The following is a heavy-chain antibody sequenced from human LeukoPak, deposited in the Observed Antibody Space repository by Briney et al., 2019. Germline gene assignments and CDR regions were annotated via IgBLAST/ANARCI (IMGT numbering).Heavy chain of an antibody. Sequence: SDPLSLTCSVSGDSVSGFYWSWIRQPAGKGLEWIGRIYTSGNTRDTSTKYNPSLKSRVSMSVDTSKNQFSLKLRSVTAADTAIYYCAIDTFSSGWWDYSDYWGQGTLVTVSS. V-gene: IGHV4-4*07. D-gene: IGHD6-19*01. J-gene: IGHJ4*02. CDR3: AIDTFSSGWWDYSDY. CDR2: IYTSGNTRDTST. CDR1: GDSVSGFY.